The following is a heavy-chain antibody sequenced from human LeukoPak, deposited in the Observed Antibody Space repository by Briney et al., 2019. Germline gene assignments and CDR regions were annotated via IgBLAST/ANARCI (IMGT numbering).Heavy chain of an antibody. Sequence: GGSLRLSCAASGFTFSSYSMNWVRQAPGKGLVWVSRINTEGSSTTYADSVKGRFTISRDNAKNTLYLQMNSLRAEDTAVYYCARDYDRYYMDVWGKGTTVTVSS. D-gene: IGHD3-3*01. J-gene: IGHJ6*03. V-gene: IGHV3-74*01. CDR2: INTEGSST. CDR1: GFTFSSYS. CDR3: ARDYDRYYMDV.